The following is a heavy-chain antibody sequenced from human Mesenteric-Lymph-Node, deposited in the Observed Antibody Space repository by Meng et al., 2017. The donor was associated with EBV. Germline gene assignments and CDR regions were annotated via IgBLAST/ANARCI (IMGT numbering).Heavy chain of an antibody. Sequence: KRKGRGPKPVKPSGTLSLTCTVSGGSVNSDQYYWSWIRQPPGKGLEWIGYVYNSENTNYNPSLKSRVTISVESSKNQFSLNLTSVTAADTAVYYCASVPTDYSHSRGEFDYWGQGTLVTVSS. CDR2: VYNSENT. CDR3: ASVPTDYSHSRGEFDY. V-gene: IGHV4-61*01. D-gene: IGHD3-22*01. J-gene: IGHJ4*02. CDR1: GGSVNSDQYY.